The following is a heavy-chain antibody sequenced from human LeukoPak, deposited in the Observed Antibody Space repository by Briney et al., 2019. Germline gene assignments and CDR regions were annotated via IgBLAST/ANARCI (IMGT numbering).Heavy chain of an antibody. CDR2: INHSGST. D-gene: IGHD4-17*01. V-gene: IGHV4-34*01. CDR3: ARHPRLSTVTPDFDY. J-gene: IGHJ4*02. Sequence: TSETLSLTCAVYGGSFSGYYWSWIRQPPGKGLEWIGEINHSGSTNYNPSLKSRVTISVDTSKNQFSLKLSSVTAADTAVYYCARHPRLSTVTPDFDYWGQGTLVTVSS. CDR1: GGSFSGYY.